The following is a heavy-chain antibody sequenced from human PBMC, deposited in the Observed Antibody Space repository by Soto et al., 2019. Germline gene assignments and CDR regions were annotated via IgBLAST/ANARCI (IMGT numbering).Heavy chain of an antibody. CDR3: ARGNSSSWYYYYYRMDV. CDR2: IIPIFGTA. CDR1: GGTFSSYA. V-gene: IGHV1-69*06. Sequence: SVKVSCKASGGTFSSYAISWVRQAPGQGLEWMGGIIPIFGTANYAQKFQGRVTITADKSTSTAYMELSSLRSEDTAVYYCARGNSSSWYYYYYRMDVWGQGTTVTVFS. D-gene: IGHD6-6*01. J-gene: IGHJ6*02.